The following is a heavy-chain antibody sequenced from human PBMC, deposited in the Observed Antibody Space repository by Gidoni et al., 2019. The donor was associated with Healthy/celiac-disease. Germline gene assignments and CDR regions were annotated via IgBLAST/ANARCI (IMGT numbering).Heavy chain of an antibody. V-gene: IGHV3-15*01. J-gene: IGHJ1*01. Sequence: EVQLVESGGGLVKPGGSLRLSCAASGFTFRNAWMSWVRQAPGKGLEWVGRIKSKTDGGTTDYAAPVKGRFTISRDDSKNTLYLQMNSLKTEDTAVYYCTTGYYDSSGYYQTAEYFQHWGQGTLVTVSS. CDR1: GFTFRNAW. CDR3: TTGYYDSSGYYQTAEYFQH. CDR2: IKSKTDGGTT. D-gene: IGHD3-22*01.